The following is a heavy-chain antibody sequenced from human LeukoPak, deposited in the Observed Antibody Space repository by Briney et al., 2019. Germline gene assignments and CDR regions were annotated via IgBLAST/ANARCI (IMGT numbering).Heavy chain of an antibody. D-gene: IGHD2-2*01. CDR1: GFTFSSYG. Sequence: PGRSLRLSCAASGFTFSSYGMHWVRQAPGKGLEWVAVIWYDGSNKYYADSVKGRFTISRDNSKNTLYLQMNSLRAEDTAVYYCAREVTAGLDYYYGMDVWGKGTTVTVSS. CDR3: AREVTAGLDYYYGMDV. J-gene: IGHJ6*04. V-gene: IGHV3-33*01. CDR2: IWYDGSNK.